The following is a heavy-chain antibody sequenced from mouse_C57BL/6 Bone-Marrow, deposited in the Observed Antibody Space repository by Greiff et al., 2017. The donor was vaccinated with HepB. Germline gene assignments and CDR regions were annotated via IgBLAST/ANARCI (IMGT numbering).Heavy chain of an antibody. Sequence: EVKLMESEGGLVQPGSSMKLSCTASGFTFSDYYMAWVRQVPEKGLEWVANINYDGSSTYYLDSLKSRFIISRDNAKNILYLQMSSLKSEDTATYYCAREGLRDYAMDYWGQGTSVTVSS. CDR2: INYDGSST. V-gene: IGHV5-16*01. CDR1: GFTFSDYY. J-gene: IGHJ4*01. D-gene: IGHD2-2*01. CDR3: AREGLRDYAMDY.